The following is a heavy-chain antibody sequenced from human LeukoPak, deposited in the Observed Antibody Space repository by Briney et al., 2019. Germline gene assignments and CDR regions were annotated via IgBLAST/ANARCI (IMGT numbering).Heavy chain of an antibody. CDR2: IYYSGST. J-gene: IGHJ6*02. CDR1: GDSISSYY. Sequence: SETLSLTCTVSGDSISSYYWSWIRQPPGRGLVWIGYIYYSGSTNYNPSLKSRVIMSADTSKNQLYLTLISVTAADTAVYYCARYDWGYYKYYGLDVWGQGTTVTVSS. V-gene: IGHV4-59*12. CDR3: ARYDWGYYKYYGLDV. D-gene: IGHD3-16*01.